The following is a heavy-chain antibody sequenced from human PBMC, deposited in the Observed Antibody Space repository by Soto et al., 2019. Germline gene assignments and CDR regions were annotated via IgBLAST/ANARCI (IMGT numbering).Heavy chain of an antibody. CDR3: ARGSGIVALPGELEDVKYDY. D-gene: IGHD1-1*01. Sequence: QVQLQQWGAGLVKPSETLSLSCAVYGQSFSGHSWAWIRQPPGKGLEWIGEINESGSTYDNPSLKSRVTISTDTSKYQFSLKLSSVSAADTAAYFCARGSGIVALPGELEDVKYDYWGQGTLVNVSS. V-gene: IGHV4-34*01. J-gene: IGHJ4*02. CDR2: INESGST. CDR1: GQSFSGHS.